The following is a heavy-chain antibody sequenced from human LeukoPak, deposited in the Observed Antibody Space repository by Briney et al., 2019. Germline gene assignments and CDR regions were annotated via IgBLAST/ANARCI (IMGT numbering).Heavy chain of an antibody. D-gene: IGHD1-1*01. V-gene: IGHV4-39*07. CDR3: ARRTYSAAYWKHFDY. J-gene: IGHJ4*02. CDR1: GGAISSNSYY. Sequence: PSETLSLTCSVSGGAISSNSYYWGWIRQPPGKGLEWIGSFYYSGSTYYNPSLKSRVTISLDMSKSQFSLKLSSVTAADTAVYYCARRTYSAAYWKHFDYWGQGTLVTVSS. CDR2: FYYSGST.